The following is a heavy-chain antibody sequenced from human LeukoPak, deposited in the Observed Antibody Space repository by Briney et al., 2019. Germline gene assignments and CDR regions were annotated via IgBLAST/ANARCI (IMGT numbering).Heavy chain of an antibody. Sequence: GGSLRLSCAASGFTFSDSDMHWVRQTSGKGLEWVGRIRDKASNYATAYAAPVKGRFTISRDDSKNTACLQMNSLKTEDTAIYYCTYYRRDPRGFYYGMDVWGQGTTVTVSS. J-gene: IGHJ6*02. V-gene: IGHV3-73*01. CDR3: TYYRRDPRGFYYGMDV. CDR1: GFTFSDSD. D-gene: IGHD1-26*01. CDR2: IRDKASNYAT.